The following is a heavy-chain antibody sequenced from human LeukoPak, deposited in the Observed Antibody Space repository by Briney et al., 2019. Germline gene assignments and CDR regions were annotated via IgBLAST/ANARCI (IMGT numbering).Heavy chain of an antibody. CDR2: INPNSGGT. D-gene: IGHD2-21*01. CDR3: ARADRLHGGPYLIGP. CDR1: GYSFTDYY. V-gene: IGHV1-2*02. J-gene: IGHJ5*02. Sequence: ASVKVSCKTSGYSFTDYYMHWVRQAPGQGLKWMGWINPNSGGTSSAQKFQGRVTMTRDTSISTVYMEVSWLTSDDTAIYYCARADRLHGGPYLIGPWGQGTLVTVSS.